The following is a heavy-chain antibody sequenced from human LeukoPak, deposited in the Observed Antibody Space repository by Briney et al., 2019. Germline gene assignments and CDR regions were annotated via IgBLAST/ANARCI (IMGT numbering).Heavy chain of an antibody. Sequence: SETLSLTCTVSGGSISISNYYWGWIRQPPGRGLEWIGSISYSGTYYNPSLKSRLTISVDTSKNHFSLNLRSVTAADTAVYYCARRTSNAVGAIDDWGKGTMVTVSS. CDR3: ARRTSNAVGAIDD. J-gene: IGHJ4*02. CDR1: GGSISISNYY. D-gene: IGHD1-14*01. V-gene: IGHV4-39*01. CDR2: ISYSGT.